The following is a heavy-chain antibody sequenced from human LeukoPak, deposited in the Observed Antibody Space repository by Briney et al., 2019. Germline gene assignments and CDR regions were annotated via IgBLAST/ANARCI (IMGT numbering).Heavy chain of an antibody. D-gene: IGHD3-3*01. Sequence: GGSLRLSCVASGFTFGKYWMSWVRQALGKGLEWVANIKLDGSEKNYVDSVKGRFTISRDNTKNSLYLQMNSLRAEDTAVFYCARDQYDTWSRRGNFDSWGQGTLVIVSS. CDR1: GFTFGKYW. V-gene: IGHV3-7*03. CDR2: IKLDGSEK. J-gene: IGHJ4*02. CDR3: ARDQYDTWSRRGNFDS.